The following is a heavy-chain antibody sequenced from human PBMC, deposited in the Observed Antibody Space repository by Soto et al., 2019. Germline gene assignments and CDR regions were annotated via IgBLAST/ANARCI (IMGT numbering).Heavy chain of an antibody. V-gene: IGHV1-69*01. J-gene: IGHJ4*02. CDR3: AAEGSGVTYVGVQYSEF. D-gene: IGHD2-15*01. CDR2: ITPTLGIP. CDR1: GGTFSSNP. Sequence: QMLLVQSGAEVRKPGSSVRVSCKASGGTFSSNPFSWVRRAPGQGIEWLGGITPTLGIPFYGQKFQGRVTITADESPSTVYMELRSLRSEDAAVDYCAAEGSGVTYVGVQYSEFWGQGTLVSVSA.